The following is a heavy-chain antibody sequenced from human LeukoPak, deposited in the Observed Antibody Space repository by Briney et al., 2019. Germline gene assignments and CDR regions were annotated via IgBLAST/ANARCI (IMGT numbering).Heavy chain of an antibody. Sequence: GASVKVSCKASGYTXTGYYMHWVRQAPGGGLEWMGWINPNSGGANSAQKFEGRVTMTRDKSTNTAYMEMSRLRSDDTAVYYCARGRDDLDSWGQGTLVTVSS. CDR2: INPNSGGA. CDR1: GYTXTGYY. CDR3: ARGRDDLDS. D-gene: IGHD1-1*01. J-gene: IGHJ4*02. V-gene: IGHV1-2*02.